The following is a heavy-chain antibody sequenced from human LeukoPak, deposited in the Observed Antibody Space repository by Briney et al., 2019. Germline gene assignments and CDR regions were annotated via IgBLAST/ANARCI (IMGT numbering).Heavy chain of an antibody. V-gene: IGHV1-2*02. CDR3: ARDLHDIVVVVAASSFDY. CDR1: GYTFTGYY. CDR2: INPNSGGT. Sequence: GASVKVSCKASGYTFTGYYMHWVRQAPGQGLEWMGWINPNSGGTNYAQKFQGRATMTRDTSISTAYMELSRLRSDDTAVYYCARDLHDIVVVVAASSFDYWGQGTLVTVSS. J-gene: IGHJ4*02. D-gene: IGHD2-15*01.